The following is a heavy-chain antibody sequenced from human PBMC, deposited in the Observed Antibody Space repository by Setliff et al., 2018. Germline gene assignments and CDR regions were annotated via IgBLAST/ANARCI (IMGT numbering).Heavy chain of an antibody. CDR3: ATRGDSGSYYAAEYFQH. CDR2: FDPEDGET. D-gene: IGHD1-26*01. J-gene: IGHJ1*01. Sequence: ASVKVSCKVSGYTLTELSMHWVRQAPGKGLEWMGGFDPEDGETIYAQKFQGRVTMTEDTFTDTAYMELGSLRSEGTAVYYCATRGDSGSYYAAEYFQHWGQGTLVTVSS. V-gene: IGHV1-24*01. CDR1: GYTLTELS.